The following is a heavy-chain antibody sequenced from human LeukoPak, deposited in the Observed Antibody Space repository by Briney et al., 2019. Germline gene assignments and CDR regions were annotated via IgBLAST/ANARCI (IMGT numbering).Heavy chain of an antibody. CDR3: ARGRGRHDRWVSY. D-gene: IGHD5-24*01. V-gene: IGHV3-30-3*01. J-gene: IGHJ4*02. Sequence: PGGSLRLSCAASGFTFSSYAMHWVRQAPGKGLEWVAVISYDGSNKYYADSVKGRFTISRDNSKNTLYLQMNSLRAEDTAAYYCARGRGRHDRWVSYWGQGTLVTVSS. CDR2: ISYDGSNK. CDR1: GFTFSSYA.